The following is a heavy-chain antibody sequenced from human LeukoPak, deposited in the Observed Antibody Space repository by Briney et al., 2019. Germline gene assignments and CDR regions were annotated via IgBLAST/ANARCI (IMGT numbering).Heavy chain of an antibody. Sequence: GGSLRLSCAASGFTFDDYAMHWVRQPPGKGLEWVSLISADGAGTSYANSVKGRFTISRDNSKNLLFLQMNGLRTEDTAFYFCAKVEPWLANDFWGQGILVTVSS. CDR2: ISADGAGT. CDR3: AKVEPWLANDF. J-gene: IGHJ4*02. V-gene: IGHV3-43*02. CDR1: GFTFDDYA. D-gene: IGHD6-19*01.